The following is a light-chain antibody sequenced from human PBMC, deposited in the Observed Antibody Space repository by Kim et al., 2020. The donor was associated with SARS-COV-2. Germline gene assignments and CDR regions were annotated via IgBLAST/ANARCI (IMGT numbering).Light chain of an antibody. V-gene: IGKV3-20*01. CDR1: QSVSTF. CDR3: QQYGSSPLT. Sequence: SLAPGERAPLSCRAGQSVSTFVAWYQQKPGQAPRLLLYGASSRATGIPDRFSGSGSGTDFTLTISRLEPEDFAVYFCQQYGSSPLTFGGGTKLEI. CDR2: GAS. J-gene: IGKJ4*01.